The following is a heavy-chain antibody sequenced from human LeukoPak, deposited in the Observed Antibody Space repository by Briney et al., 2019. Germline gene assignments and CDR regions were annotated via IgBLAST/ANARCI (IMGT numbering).Heavy chain of an antibody. J-gene: IGHJ6*02. Sequence: GGSLRLSCAASGFTFSSYGMHWVRQAPGKGLEWVAVISYDGSNKYYADSVKGRFTISRDNSKNTLYLQMNSLRAEDTAVYYCARDGGMVRGVSMDVWGQGTTVTVSS. CDR1: GFTFSSYG. CDR3: ARDGGMVRGVSMDV. CDR2: ISYDGSNK. V-gene: IGHV3-30*03. D-gene: IGHD3-10*01.